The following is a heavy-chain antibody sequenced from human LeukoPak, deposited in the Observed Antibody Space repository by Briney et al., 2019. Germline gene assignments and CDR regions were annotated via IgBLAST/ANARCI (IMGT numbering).Heavy chain of an antibody. V-gene: IGHV1-2*02. CDR2: INPNSGDT. Sequence: GASVKVSCKASGYTFTDYYINWVRQAPGQGLEWIGWINPNSGDTNYAQKFQDRVTMTRDTYISTAYIELNFLRSDDTAVFYCARGDYYGSPKVVAAWGQGTLVTVSS. CDR1: GYTFTDYY. J-gene: IGHJ5*02. CDR3: ARGDYYGSPKVVAA. D-gene: IGHD3-10*01.